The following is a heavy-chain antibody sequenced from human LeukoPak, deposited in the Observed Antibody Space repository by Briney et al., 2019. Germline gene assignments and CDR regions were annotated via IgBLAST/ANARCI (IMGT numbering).Heavy chain of an antibody. CDR2: IYYSGST. Sequence: SETLSLTCTVSGGSISSISYYWGWIRQPPGKGLEWIGSIYYSGSTYYNPSLKSRVTISVDTSKNQFSLKLSSVTAADTAVYYCASYPITYNWFDPWGQGTLVTVSS. D-gene: IGHD3-16*01. CDR3: ASYPITYNWFDP. CDR1: GGSISSISYY. J-gene: IGHJ5*02. V-gene: IGHV4-39*01.